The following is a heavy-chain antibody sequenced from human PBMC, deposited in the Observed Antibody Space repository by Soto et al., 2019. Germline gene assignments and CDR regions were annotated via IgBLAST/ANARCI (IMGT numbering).Heavy chain of an antibody. CDR1: GYTFTGYY. J-gene: IGHJ6*02. CDR2: INPNSGGT. D-gene: IGHD6-13*01. V-gene: IGHV1-2*02. CDR3: STDEVVTIPAAGTTPYYYYGMDV. Sequence: QVQLVQSGAEVKKPGASVKVSCKASGYTFTGYYMHWVRQAPGQGLEWMGWINPNSGGTNYAQKFQGRVTMTRETSISTAYMELSRLRSDDTAVYYCSTDEVVTIPAAGTTPYYYYGMDVWGPGTTVTDSS.